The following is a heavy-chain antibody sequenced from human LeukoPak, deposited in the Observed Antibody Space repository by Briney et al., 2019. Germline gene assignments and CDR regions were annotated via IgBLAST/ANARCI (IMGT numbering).Heavy chain of an antibody. CDR3: ARVGSGYYYY. D-gene: IGHD3-10*01. CDR2: ISSSGGST. J-gene: IGHJ4*02. CDR1: GFTFSSYA. Sequence: GGSLRLSCSASGFTFSSYAMHWVRQAPGKGLEYVSAISSSGGSTYYANYVKGSFTISSDNSKNTLYLQLGSLRAEVMAVYYGARVGSGYYYYWGQGTLVTVSS. V-gene: IGHV3-64*01.